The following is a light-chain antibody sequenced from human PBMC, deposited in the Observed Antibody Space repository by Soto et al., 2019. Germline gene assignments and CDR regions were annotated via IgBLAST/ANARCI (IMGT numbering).Light chain of an antibody. CDR1: QYINTR. CDR2: QTS. CDR3: HQRQSWPRT. Sequence: EIVLTQSPATLSSFPGDRVTLSCRASQYINTRLAWYQHRPGQAPRLLIYQTSLRAAGIPARFSASGSGTDFTLTITVVQPEDFALYYCHQRQSWPRTFGQGTKVEIK. V-gene: IGKV3-11*01. J-gene: IGKJ1*01.